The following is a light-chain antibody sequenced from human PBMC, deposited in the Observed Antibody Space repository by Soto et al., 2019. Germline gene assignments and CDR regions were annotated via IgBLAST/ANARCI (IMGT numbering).Light chain of an antibody. CDR2: ENN. CDR1: SGSIANNY. V-gene: IGLV6-57*03. CDR3: QSYDSDFVV. J-gene: IGLJ2*01. Sequence: LTQPASVSGSTGQSITISCTRSSGSIANNYVQWYQQRPGSAPTTVIYENNQRLSGVPDRFSGSTDGSSNSASLTISGLQTEDEADYYCQSYDSDFVVFGGGTKVTVL.